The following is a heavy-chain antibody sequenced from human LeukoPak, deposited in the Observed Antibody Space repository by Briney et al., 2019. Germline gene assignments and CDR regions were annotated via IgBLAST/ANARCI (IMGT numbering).Heavy chain of an antibody. V-gene: IGHV4-38-2*01. CDR2: IYHSGSN. Sequence: PSETLSLTCAVSGYSISSGYYWGWLRPPPGKGLEWIGRIYHSGSNYYNPSLKSRVTISVDTSKNQFSLKLSAVTAADTAVYYWARVRTVTDYYFDYWGQGTLVTVSS. CDR3: ARVRTVTDYYFDY. CDR1: GYSISSGYY. D-gene: IGHD4-17*01. J-gene: IGHJ4*02.